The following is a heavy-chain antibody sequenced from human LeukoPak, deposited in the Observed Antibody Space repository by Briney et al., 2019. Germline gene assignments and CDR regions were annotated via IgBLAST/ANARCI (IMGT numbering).Heavy chain of an antibody. CDR3: ARDLDDPFPH. V-gene: IGHV4-59*13. CDR1: GGSISGSY. J-gene: IGHJ4*02. D-gene: IGHD1-1*01. Sequence: SETLSLTCTVSGGSISGSYWSWIRQPPGKGLEWVGYVHYSGSTNYNPSFKSRVTMSVDTSKNQLSLKLSPVTAADTAVYYCARDLDDPFPHWGQGTLVTVSS. CDR2: VHYSGST.